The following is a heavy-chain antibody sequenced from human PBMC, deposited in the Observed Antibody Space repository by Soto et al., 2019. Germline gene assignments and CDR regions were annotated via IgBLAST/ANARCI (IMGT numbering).Heavy chain of an antibody. CDR3: ARDWSAEQWLLFFDF. D-gene: IGHD6-19*01. CDR1: GFAFNDYS. J-gene: IGHJ4*02. Sequence: QVQLVESGGGVVQPGRSLRLSCATSGFAFNDYSIHWVRQAPGKGLEWVAMVSYDESDLLYAESVKGRFTISRDISKNTVYLQMNSLRVDDTAAYFCARDWSAEQWLLFFDFWGQGTLVTVSS. CDR2: VSYDESDL. V-gene: IGHV3-30-3*01.